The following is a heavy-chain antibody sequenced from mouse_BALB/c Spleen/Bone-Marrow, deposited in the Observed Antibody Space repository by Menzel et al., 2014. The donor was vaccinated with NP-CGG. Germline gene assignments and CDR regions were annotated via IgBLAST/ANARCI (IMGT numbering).Heavy chain of an antibody. J-gene: IGHJ2*01. Sequence: VHLVESGAELVRPGVSVKISCKGSGYTFTDYAMHWVKQSHAKSLEWIGIISSSYGDATYNQKFKGKATMTVDKSSNTAYMELARLTSEDSAIYYCSRRLSYYYGTSYYFDYWGQGTTLTVSS. CDR3: SRRLSYYYGTSYYFDY. D-gene: IGHD1-1*01. CDR1: GYTFTDYA. CDR2: ISSSYGDA. V-gene: IGHV1S137*01.